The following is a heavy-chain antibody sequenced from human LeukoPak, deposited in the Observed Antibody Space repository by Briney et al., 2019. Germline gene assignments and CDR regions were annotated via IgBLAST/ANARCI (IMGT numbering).Heavy chain of an antibody. Sequence: GASVKVSCKASGCTFTSYGISWVRQAPGQGLEWMGWISAYNGNTNYAQKLQGRVTMTTDTSTSTAYMELRSLRSDDTAVYYCARLAYSGSYQYYFDYWGQGTLVTVSS. CDR2: ISAYNGNT. V-gene: IGHV1-18*01. J-gene: IGHJ4*02. CDR1: GCTFTSYG. D-gene: IGHD1-26*01. CDR3: ARLAYSGSYQYYFDY.